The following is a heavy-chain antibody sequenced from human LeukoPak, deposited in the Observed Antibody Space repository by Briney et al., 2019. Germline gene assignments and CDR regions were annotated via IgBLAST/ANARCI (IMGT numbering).Heavy chain of an antibody. J-gene: IGHJ4*02. CDR1: GGTFSSYA. Sequence: SVKVSCKASGGTFSSYAISWVRQAPGQGLEWMGRIIPILGIANYAQKFQGRVTITADKSTSTAYMELSSLRSEDTAVYYCARSLFYYDSSSHYWGQGTLVTVSS. V-gene: IGHV1-69*04. D-gene: IGHD3-22*01. CDR2: IIPILGIA. CDR3: ARSLFYYDSSSHY.